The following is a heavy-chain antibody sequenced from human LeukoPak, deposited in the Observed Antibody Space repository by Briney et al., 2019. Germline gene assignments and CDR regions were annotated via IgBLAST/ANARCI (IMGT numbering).Heavy chain of an antibody. CDR3: ARDSTGTAFDP. CDR1: GASISSYY. CDR2: LPPSGAT. Sequence: PSETLSLTCIVSGASISSYYWSWIRHPAGKELEWIGRLPPSGATNYNPSLESRVTMSVDTSKNQFSLSLTSVTAADTAVYYCARDSTGTAFDPWGQGTLVTVSS. D-gene: IGHD1-14*01. J-gene: IGHJ5*02. V-gene: IGHV4-4*07.